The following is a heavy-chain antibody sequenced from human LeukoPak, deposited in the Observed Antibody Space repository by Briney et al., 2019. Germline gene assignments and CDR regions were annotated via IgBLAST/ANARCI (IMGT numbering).Heavy chain of an antibody. CDR1: GLTLSRYG. V-gene: IGHV3-30*03. CDR2: ISYDGSNK. D-gene: IGHD4-23*01. CDR3: AYGGNFDY. Sequence: GRSLSLSCAASGLTLSRYGMHWVPQARGNGLEWVAVISYDGSNKYYADSVKGRFNISRDNSKNTLYLQMNSLRAEDTAGYYCAYGGNFDYWGQGTLVTVSS. J-gene: IGHJ4*02.